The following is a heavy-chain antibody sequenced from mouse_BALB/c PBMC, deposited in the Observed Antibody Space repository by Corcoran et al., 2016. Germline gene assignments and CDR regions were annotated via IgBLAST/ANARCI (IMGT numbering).Heavy chain of an antibody. CDR2: INPNNGGT. V-gene: IGHV1-18*01. J-gene: IGHJ4*01. D-gene: IGHD4-1*01. CDR3: ARLGRAMDY. CDR1: GYTFTDYN. Sequence: EVLLQQSGPELVKPGASVKIPCKASGYTFTDYNMDWVKPSHGKSLEWIGDINPNNGGTIYNQKFKGKATLTVDKSSSTAYTELRSLTSEDTAVYYCARLGRAMDYWGQGTSVTVSS.